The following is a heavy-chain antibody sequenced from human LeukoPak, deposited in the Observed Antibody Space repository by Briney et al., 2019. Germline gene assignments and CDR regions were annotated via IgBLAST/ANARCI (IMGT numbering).Heavy chain of an antibody. Sequence: SETLSLTCTVSGGSISSYYWSWIRQPAGKGLEWIGRIYTSGSTNYDPSLKSRITMSVDTSQNQFSLKLSSVTAADKCVYYCAREDGGHFDYWGQGTMVTVSS. CDR3: AREDGGHFDY. CDR2: IYTSGST. D-gene: IGHD4-23*01. J-gene: IGHJ4*02. CDR1: GGSISSYY. V-gene: IGHV4-4*07.